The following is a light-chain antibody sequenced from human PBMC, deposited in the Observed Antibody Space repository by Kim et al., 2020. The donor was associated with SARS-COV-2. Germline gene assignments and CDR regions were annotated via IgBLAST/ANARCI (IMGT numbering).Light chain of an antibody. J-gene: IGLJ2*01. CDR1: VLAKKY. CDR2: KDS. V-gene: IGLV3-27*01. Sequence: SVSPGQTARITCSGDVLAKKYARWFQQKPGPAPVLMIYKDSERPSGIPERFSGSSSGTTVTLTISGAQVEDEADYYCYSAADNNRVFGGGTQLTVL. CDR3: YSAADNNRV.